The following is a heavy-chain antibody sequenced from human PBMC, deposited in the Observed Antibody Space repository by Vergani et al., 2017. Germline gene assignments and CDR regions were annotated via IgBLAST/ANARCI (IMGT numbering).Heavy chain of an antibody. CDR2: IYSSGST. J-gene: IGHJ5*02. D-gene: IGHD6-19*01. CDR1: GTSIRSSNYY. CDR3: ARHSTVEWLVKLGWIDP. V-gene: IGHV4-39*01. Sequence: QLQLQESGPGLVQPSATLSLTCSVSGTSIRSSNYYWGCIRQPPGKGLEWIASIYSSGSTYYNPSLKSRVTISVDTSKNQFSLKLSSVTAADTAVYFCARHSTVEWLVKLGWIDPWGQGILVTVSS.